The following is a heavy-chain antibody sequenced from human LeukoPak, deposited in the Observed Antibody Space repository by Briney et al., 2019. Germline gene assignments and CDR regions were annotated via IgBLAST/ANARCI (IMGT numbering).Heavy chain of an antibody. CDR1: GGSFSGYY. V-gene: IGHV4-34*01. CDR2: INHSGST. CDR3: ARGEATGWFDP. Sequence: SETLSLTCAVYGGSFSGYYWSWIRQPPGKGLEWIGEINHSGSTNYNPSLKSRVTISVDTSKNQFSLKLSSVTAADTAVYYCARGEATGWFDPWGQGTLVTVSS. D-gene: IGHD1-26*01. J-gene: IGHJ5*02.